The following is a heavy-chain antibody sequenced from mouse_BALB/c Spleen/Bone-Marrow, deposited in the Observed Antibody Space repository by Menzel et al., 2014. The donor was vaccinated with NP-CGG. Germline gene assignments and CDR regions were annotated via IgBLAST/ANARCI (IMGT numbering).Heavy chain of an antibody. CDR3: ARDSRSTVSHFDY. CDR1: GFTFTDYY. CDR2: IRNKANGYTT. Sequence: EVQLVESGGGLVQPGGSLRLSCATSGFTFTDYYMNWVRQPPGKALEWLGFIRNKANGYTTEHSASVKGRFTISRDNSQSILYLQMNTLRAEDSATYYCARDSRSTVSHFDYWGQGTTLTVSS. J-gene: IGHJ2*01. D-gene: IGHD1-1*01. V-gene: IGHV7-3*02.